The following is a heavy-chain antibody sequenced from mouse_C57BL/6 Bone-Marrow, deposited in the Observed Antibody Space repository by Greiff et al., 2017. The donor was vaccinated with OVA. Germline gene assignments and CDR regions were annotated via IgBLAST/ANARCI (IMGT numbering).Heavy chain of an antibody. V-gene: IGHV1-18*01. CDR1: GYTFTDYN. D-gene: IGHD1-1*01. CDR3: AREDYYGRAWFAY. CDR2: INPNNGGT. Sequence: VQLQQSGPELVKPGASVKIPCKASGYTFTDYNMDWVKQSHGQSLEWIGDINPNNGGTIYNQKFKGKATLTVDKSSSTAYMELRSLTSEDTAVYYCAREDYYGRAWFAYWGQGTLVTVSA. J-gene: IGHJ3*01.